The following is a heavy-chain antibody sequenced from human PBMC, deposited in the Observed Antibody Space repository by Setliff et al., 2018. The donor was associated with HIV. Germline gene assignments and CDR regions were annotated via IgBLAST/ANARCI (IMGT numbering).Heavy chain of an antibody. CDR2: IYYSGST. D-gene: IGHD6-13*01. CDR3: ARAMSSSWYIDGFDI. CDR1: GGSISNSNYY. J-gene: IGHJ3*02. V-gene: IGHV4-39*07. Sequence: PSETLSLTCTVSGGSISNSNYYWGWIRQPPGKGLEWIGTIYYSGSTYYNPSLKSQVTISVDTSKNRLSLKLSSVTAADAAVYYCARAMSSSWYIDGFDIRGQGTVVTVSS.